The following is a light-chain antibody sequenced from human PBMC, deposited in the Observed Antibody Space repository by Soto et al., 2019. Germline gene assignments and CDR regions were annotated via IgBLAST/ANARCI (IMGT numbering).Light chain of an antibody. V-gene: IGKV3-15*01. CDR1: QSVGSN. Sequence: EIVMTQSPGTLSVSLGERATLSCRASQSVGSNLAWYQQKPGQAPRLVTYGASTRANGIPARFSGSGSGTEFTRTISSLQSEDFAVYYCQQYNKWPPYTFGQGTKLEI. CDR3: QQYNKWPPYT. CDR2: GAS. J-gene: IGKJ2*01.